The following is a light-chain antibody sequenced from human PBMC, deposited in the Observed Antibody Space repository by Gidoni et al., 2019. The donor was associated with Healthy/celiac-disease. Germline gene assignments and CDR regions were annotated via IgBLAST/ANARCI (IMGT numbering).Light chain of an antibody. J-gene: IGKJ4*02. CDR3: MQALQTPLT. CDR1: QSLLHSNGYNY. CDR2: LGS. Sequence: DIVMPQSPLSLPVTPGEPASISCRSSQSLLHSNGYNYLDWYLQKPGQSPQLLIYLGSNRASGVPDRFSGSGSGTEVTLKISRVEAEDVGVYYCMQALQTPLTFGGGTKVEIK. V-gene: IGKV2-28*01.